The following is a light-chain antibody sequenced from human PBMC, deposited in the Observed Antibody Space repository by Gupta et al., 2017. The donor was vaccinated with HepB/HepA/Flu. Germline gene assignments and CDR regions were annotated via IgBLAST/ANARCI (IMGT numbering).Light chain of an antibody. CDR1: QDISNS. CDR2: DAS. Sequence: DIQMTQSPSSLSASVVDRVNITCQASQDISNSLNWYQQKPGKAPILLIYDASKLETGVPSRFSGGGCGTDFSFGISSRQQEDIAAYYCQQYHKLHSLTFGRGTTVDFK. V-gene: IGKV1-33*01. CDR3: QQYHKLHSLT. J-gene: IGKJ4*01.